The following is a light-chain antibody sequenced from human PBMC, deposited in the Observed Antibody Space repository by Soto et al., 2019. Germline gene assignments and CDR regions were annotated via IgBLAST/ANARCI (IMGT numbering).Light chain of an antibody. CDR3: SSYTTINTVVV. J-gene: IGLJ3*02. CDR1: SSDIGAYNY. V-gene: IGLV2-14*03. CDR2: DVT. Sequence: QTALTQPASVYGSPGQSITFSCTGTSSDIGAYNYVSWYQHHPGKAPKLLIYDVTDRPSGVSDRFSGSKSGTTASLTISGLQAEDEADYFCSSYTTINTVVVFGGGTKLTVL.